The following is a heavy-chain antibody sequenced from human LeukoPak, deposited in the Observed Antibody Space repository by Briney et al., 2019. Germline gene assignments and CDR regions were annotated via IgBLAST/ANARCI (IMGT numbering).Heavy chain of an antibody. V-gene: IGHV3-7*01. CDR2: IKRNGSQK. CDR3: ARLGLEVGGPNWFDP. D-gene: IGHD1-1*01. CDR1: GFSFSSNW. Sequence: GGSLRLSCAAPGFSFSSNWMGWVRQAPGKGLEWVAHIKRNGSQKYYLDSVKGRFTISRDNAKNSLYLQMNSLRVEDTAVYYCARLGLEVGGPNWFDPWGQGTLVTVSS. J-gene: IGHJ5*02.